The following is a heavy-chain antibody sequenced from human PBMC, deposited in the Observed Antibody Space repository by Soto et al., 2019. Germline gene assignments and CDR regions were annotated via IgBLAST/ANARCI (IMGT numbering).Heavy chain of an antibody. V-gene: IGHV1-18*01. CDR1: GYTFTNFG. Sequence: ASVKVSCKASGYTFTNFGISWVRQAPGQGLEWMGWISAYNGNTNYPQKFQGRVTMTTDTSTSTAYMEVRSLRSDDTAVYYCARGIAVAGTGAFDIWGQGTMVTVSS. CDR2: ISAYNGNT. J-gene: IGHJ3*02. CDR3: ARGIAVAGTGAFDI. D-gene: IGHD6-19*01.